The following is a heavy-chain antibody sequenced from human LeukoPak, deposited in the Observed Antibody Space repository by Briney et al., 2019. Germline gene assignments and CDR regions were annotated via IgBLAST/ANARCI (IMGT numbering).Heavy chain of an antibody. CDR3: AISTERENYHYTANL. V-gene: IGHV3-74*01. Sequence: GGSLRLSCAASGFTFSSYWMHWLRQAPGKGLVWVSRINSDGSSTNYADSVKGRFTISRDNAKNTLYLQMNSLRAEDTAVYYCAISTERENYHYTANLWGQGTLVIVS. J-gene: IGHJ4*02. D-gene: IGHD3-16*02. CDR1: GFTFSSYW. CDR2: INSDGSST.